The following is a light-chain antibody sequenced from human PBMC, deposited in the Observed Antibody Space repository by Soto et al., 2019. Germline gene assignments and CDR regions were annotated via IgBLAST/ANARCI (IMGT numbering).Light chain of an antibody. J-gene: IGLJ1*01. CDR1: SSDVGGYNY. V-gene: IGLV2-14*01. Sequence: QSALTQPASVSGSPGQSITISCTGTSSDVGGYNYVSWYQQHPGKAHNLMIYDVSNRPSGVSNRFSGSKSGNTASLTISGLQSEDEADYYCSSYTSSSPRVFGSGTKVTVL. CDR2: DVS. CDR3: SSYTSSSPRV.